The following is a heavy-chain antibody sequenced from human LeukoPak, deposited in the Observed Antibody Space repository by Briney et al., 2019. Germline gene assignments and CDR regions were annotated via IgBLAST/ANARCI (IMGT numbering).Heavy chain of an antibody. CDR2: IYYSGST. V-gene: IGHV4-59*08. CDR3: ARMSLLRFGELSGAFDI. D-gene: IGHD3-10*01. J-gene: IGHJ3*02. Sequence: SETLSLTCTVSGGSISSYYWSWIRQPPGKGLEWIGYIYYSGSTNYNPSLKSRVTISVDTSKNQFSLKLSSVTAADTAVYYCARMSLLRFGELSGAFDIWGQGTMVTVSS. CDR1: GGSISSYY.